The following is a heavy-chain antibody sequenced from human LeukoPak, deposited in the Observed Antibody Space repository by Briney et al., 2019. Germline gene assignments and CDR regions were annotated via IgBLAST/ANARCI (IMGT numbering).Heavy chain of an antibody. J-gene: IGHJ1*01. V-gene: IGHV3-23*01. CDR3: AKESRGSSPEF. CDR2: ITGSGDDA. CDR1: GFTFSNYG. Sequence: PGGSLRLSCAASGFTFSNYGMSWLRQAPGKGLEWVSAITGSGDDAYYADSVHGRFTMSRDNSKSTLYLQMSSLRVEDTAVYYCAKESRGSSPEFWGQGTLVTDSS. D-gene: IGHD1-26*01.